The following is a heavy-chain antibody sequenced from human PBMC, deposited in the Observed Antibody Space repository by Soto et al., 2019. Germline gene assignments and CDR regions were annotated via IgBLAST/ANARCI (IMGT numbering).Heavy chain of an antibody. D-gene: IGHD3-10*01. CDR3: ARDYYGSGSSRYYYYYGMDV. J-gene: IGHJ6*02. Sequence: GSLRLSCAASGFTFSSYAMHWVRQAPGKGLEWVAVISYDGSNKYYADSVKGRFTISRDNSKNTLYLQMNSLRAEDTAVYYCARDYYGSGSSRYYYYYGMDVWGQGTTVTVSS. V-gene: IGHV3-30-3*01. CDR2: ISYDGSNK. CDR1: GFTFSSYA.